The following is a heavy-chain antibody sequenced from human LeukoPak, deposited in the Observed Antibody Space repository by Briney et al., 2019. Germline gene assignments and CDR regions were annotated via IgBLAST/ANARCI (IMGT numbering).Heavy chain of an antibody. Sequence: GGSLRLSCAASGFTFDDYTMHLVRQAPGEGLEWVSLISWGGGSTYYADSVKGRFTISRDNSKNSLYLQMTRLRTEDTALYYCTKDVFGERRNDFWSGYYDYWGQGTLVTVSS. CDR1: GFTFDDYT. CDR2: ISWGGGST. J-gene: IGHJ4*02. D-gene: IGHD3-3*01. CDR3: TKDVFGERRNDFWSGYYDY. V-gene: IGHV3-43*01.